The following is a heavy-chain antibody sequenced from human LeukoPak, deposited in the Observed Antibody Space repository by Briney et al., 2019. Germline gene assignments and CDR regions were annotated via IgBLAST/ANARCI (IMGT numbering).Heavy chain of an antibody. J-gene: IGHJ3*02. V-gene: IGHV3-7*01. CDR3: ARHGGLCSGGSCYSQSEVDI. CDR2: IFQDGNDK. Sequence: GGSLRLSCAASKFTFSSYCMSWVRQAPGKGLEWVANIFQDGNDKYYVDSVKGRFTISRDNAKNSLYLQMNSLRADDTAVYYCARHGGLCSGGSCYSQSEVDIWGQGTMVTVSS. D-gene: IGHD2-15*01. CDR1: KFTFSSYC.